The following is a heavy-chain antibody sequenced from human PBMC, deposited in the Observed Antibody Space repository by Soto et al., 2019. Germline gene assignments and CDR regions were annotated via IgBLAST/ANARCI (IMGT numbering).Heavy chain of an antibody. D-gene: IGHD1-1*01. CDR1: GGTFSSYS. CDR3: ARRPELERTRPRYREDAFDI. J-gene: IGHJ3*02. V-gene: IGHV1-69*13. Sequence: SVKLSCKASGGTFSSYSISWVRQAPGQGLEWMGGIIPIFGTANYAQKFQGRVTITADESTSTAYMELSSLRSEDTAVYYCARRPELERTRPRYREDAFDIWGQGTMVTVSS. CDR2: IIPIFGTA.